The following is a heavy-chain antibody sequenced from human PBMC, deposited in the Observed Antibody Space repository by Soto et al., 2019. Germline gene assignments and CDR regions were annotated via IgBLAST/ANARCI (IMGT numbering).Heavy chain of an antibody. CDR3: AKRGMVVVVVAATPSYYFDY. V-gene: IGHV3-23*01. Sequence: SGGGLVQPGVSLRLSCAASGFTFSSYAMNWVRQAPGKGLEWVSAISGSGGSTYYADAVKGRFTISRDNSKNTLYLQMNSLRAEDTAVYYCAKRGMVVVVVAATPSYYFDYCGQGTLVTVSS. J-gene: IGHJ4*02. D-gene: IGHD2-15*01. CDR1: GFTFSSYA. CDR2: ISGSGGST.